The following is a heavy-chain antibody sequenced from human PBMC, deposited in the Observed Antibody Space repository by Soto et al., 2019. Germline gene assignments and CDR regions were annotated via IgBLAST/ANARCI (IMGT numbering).Heavy chain of an antibody. Sequence: GESLKISCKGSVYSFTSYWIGWVRQMPGKGLEWMGVIYPSDSDTRYSPSFQGQVTFSADKSISTAYLQWSSLKASDTAMYYCARSSSGYYYYWGQGTLVTVSS. J-gene: IGHJ4*02. CDR3: ARSSSGYYYY. CDR2: IYPSDSDT. V-gene: IGHV5-51*01. D-gene: IGHD3-22*01. CDR1: VYSFTSYW.